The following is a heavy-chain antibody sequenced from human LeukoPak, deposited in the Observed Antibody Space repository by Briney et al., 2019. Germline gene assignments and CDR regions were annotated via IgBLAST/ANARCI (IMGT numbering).Heavy chain of an antibody. CDR2: IYYSGST. CDR3: ARRGQSNSDY. D-gene: IGHD2-21*01. Sequence: PSETLSLTCTVSGGSISSSSYYWGWIRQPPGKGLEWIGSIYYSGSTYYNPSLKSRVTISVDTSKNQFSLKLSSVTAADTAVYYCARRGQSNSDYWGQGTLVTVFS. J-gene: IGHJ4*02. CDR1: GGSISSSSYY. V-gene: IGHV4-39*01.